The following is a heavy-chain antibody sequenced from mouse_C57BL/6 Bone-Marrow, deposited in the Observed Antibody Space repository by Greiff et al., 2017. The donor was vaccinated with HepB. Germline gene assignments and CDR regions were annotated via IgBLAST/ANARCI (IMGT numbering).Heavy chain of an antibody. Sequence: VQLQESGPGLVQPSQSLSITCTVSGFSLTSYGVHWVRQSPGKGLEWLGVIWRGGSTDYNAAFISRLTISNDNSKSQVFYKLNNLQADDTAIYYCARNQGDGYTGFAYWRQETLVTVSA. V-gene: IGHV2-2*01. J-gene: IGHJ3*01. CDR1: GFSLTSYG. D-gene: IGHD2-3*01. CDR3: ARNQGDGYTGFAY. CDR2: IWRGGST.